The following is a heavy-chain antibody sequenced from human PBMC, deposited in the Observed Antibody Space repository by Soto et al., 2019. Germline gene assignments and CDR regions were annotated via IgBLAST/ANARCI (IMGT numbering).Heavy chain of an antibody. CDR3: ARVMGYCSGGSCYRSYWYFDL. D-gene: IGHD2-15*01. J-gene: IGHJ2*01. CDR2: INHSGGT. Sequence: SETLSLTCAVYGGSFSGYYWSWIRQPPGKGLEWIGEINHSGGTDYNPSLKSRVTISVDSSKNQFSLKLSSVTAADTAVYYCARVMGYCSGGSCYRSYWYFDLWGRGTLVTVSS. V-gene: IGHV4-34*01. CDR1: GGSFSGYY.